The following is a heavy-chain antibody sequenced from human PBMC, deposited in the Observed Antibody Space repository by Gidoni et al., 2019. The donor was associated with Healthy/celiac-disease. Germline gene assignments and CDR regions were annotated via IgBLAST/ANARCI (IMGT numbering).Heavy chain of an antibody. CDR2: IYYSGST. V-gene: IGHV4-39*01. CDR1: GGSISSSSYY. CDR3: ARADIVLMVYPLGGWFDP. D-gene: IGHD2-8*01. Sequence: QLQLQESGPGLVKPSETLSLTCTVSGGSISSSSYYWGWIRQPPGKGLECIGSIYYSGSTYYNPSLKSRVTISGDTSKNQFSLKLSSVTAADTAVYYCARADIVLMVYPLGGWFDPWGQGTLVTVSS. J-gene: IGHJ5*02.